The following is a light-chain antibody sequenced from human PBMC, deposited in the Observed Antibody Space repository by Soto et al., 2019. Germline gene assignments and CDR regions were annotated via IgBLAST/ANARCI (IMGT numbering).Light chain of an antibody. Sequence: QSALTQPASVSGSPGQSITISCTGTSSDVGSYNLVSWYQQHPDKAPKLIIYEVSKWPSGVSSRFSASESGNTASLTISGLQSEDEADYYCCSYAGSSTWVFGGGTKLTVL. CDR2: EVS. J-gene: IGLJ3*02. V-gene: IGLV2-23*02. CDR3: CSYAGSSTWV. CDR1: SSDVGSYNL.